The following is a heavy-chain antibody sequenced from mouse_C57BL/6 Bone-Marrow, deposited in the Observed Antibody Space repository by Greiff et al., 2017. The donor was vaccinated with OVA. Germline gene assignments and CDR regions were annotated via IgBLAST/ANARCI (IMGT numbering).Heavy chain of an antibody. CDR3: ARKGVYYDYMYYFDY. Sequence: VQLQQPGAELVMPGASVKLSCKASGYTFTSYWMHWVKQRPGQGLEWIGEIDPSDSYTNYNQKFKGKSTLTVDKSSSTAYMQLSSRTSDDSAVYYCARKGVYYDYMYYFDYWGQGTTLTVSS. D-gene: IGHD2-4*01. CDR2: IDPSDSYT. V-gene: IGHV1-69*01. J-gene: IGHJ2*01. CDR1: GYTFTSYW.